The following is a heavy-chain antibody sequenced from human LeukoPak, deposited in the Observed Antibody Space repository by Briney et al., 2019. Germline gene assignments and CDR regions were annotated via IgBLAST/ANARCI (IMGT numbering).Heavy chain of an antibody. CDR3: ARDQQGYCSSTSCLEDY. CDR1: EFTLSSYS. V-gene: IGHV3-21*01. J-gene: IGHJ4*01. Sequence: GGSLRLSCAASEFTLSSYSMNWVCQAPGKGLEWDSSISSSSSYIYYADSVKGRFTISRDNAKNSLYLQMNSLRAEDTAVYYCARDQQGYCSSTSCLEDYWGHGTLVTVSS. D-gene: IGHD2-2*01. CDR2: ISSSSSYI.